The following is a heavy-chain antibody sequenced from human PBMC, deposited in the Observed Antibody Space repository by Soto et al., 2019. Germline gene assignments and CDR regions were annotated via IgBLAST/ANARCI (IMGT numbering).Heavy chain of an antibody. CDR1: GGSISSYY. J-gene: IGHJ5*02. Sequence: SETLSLTCTVSGGSISSYYWSWIRQPPGKGLEWIGYIYYSGSTNYNPSLKSRVTISVDTSKNQFSLKLSSVTAADTAVYYCARRSIAVAGPQYNWFDPWGQGTLVTVSS. CDR2: IYYSGST. V-gene: IGHV4-59*08. CDR3: ARRSIAVAGPQYNWFDP. D-gene: IGHD6-19*01.